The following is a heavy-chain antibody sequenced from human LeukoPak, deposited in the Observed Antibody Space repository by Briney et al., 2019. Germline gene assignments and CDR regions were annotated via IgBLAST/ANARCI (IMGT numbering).Heavy chain of an antibody. D-gene: IGHD6-19*01. CDR2: TYYRSKWYN. V-gene: IGHV6-1*01. J-gene: IGHJ1*01. Sequence: SQTLSLTCAISGDSVSSNSAAWNWIRQSPSRGLEWLGRTYYRSKWYNDYAVSVKSRITINPDTPKNQFSLQLNSVTPEDTAVYYCARGIAVAGPARDAEYFQPWGQGTLVTVSS. CDR1: GDSVSSNSAA. CDR3: ARGIAVAGPARDAEYFQP.